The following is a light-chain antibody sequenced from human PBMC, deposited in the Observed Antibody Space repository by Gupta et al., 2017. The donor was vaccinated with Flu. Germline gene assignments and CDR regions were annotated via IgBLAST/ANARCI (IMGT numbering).Light chain of an antibody. CDR2: EVS. V-gene: IGLV2-8*01. CDR3: SSYGGSSKCEV. CDR1: SSDVGGYKY. Sequence: QSALTQPPSASGSPGQTVTISCTGSSSDVGGYKYVSWYQQHPGKAPKLVIYEVSKRPSGVTERFSGSKSGNTASLTVSGLQAEDGAEYYCSSYGGSSKCEVFGGGTKLTVV. J-gene: IGLJ3*02.